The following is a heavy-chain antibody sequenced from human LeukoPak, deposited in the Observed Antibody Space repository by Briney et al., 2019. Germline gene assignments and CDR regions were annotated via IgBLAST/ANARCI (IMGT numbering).Heavy chain of an antibody. Sequence: GGSLRLSCAASGFIFDDYSMHWVRQATGIGLEWVSAIGTAGDTYYPGSVKGRFTISRENAKNSLYLQMNSLRAGDTAVYYCARGYCSGGSCYGPPSDAFDIWGQGTMVTVSS. CDR1: GFIFDDYS. V-gene: IGHV3-13*01. J-gene: IGHJ3*02. D-gene: IGHD2-15*01. CDR2: IGTAGDT. CDR3: ARGYCSGGSCYGPPSDAFDI.